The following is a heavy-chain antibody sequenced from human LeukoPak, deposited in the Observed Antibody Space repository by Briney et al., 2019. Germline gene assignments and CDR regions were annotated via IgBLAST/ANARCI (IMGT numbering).Heavy chain of an antibody. Sequence: SETLSLTCDVSGGSISSSNWWSWVRQPPGKGLEWIGEIYHSGSTNYNPSLKSRVTISVDKSKNQFSLKLSSVTAADTAIYYCARGWKTYDFLSSSPRGYFDYWSQGTLVTVSS. D-gene: IGHD3-3*01. CDR3: ARGWKTYDFLSSSPRGYFDY. V-gene: IGHV4-4*02. CDR1: GGSISSSNW. CDR2: IYHSGST. J-gene: IGHJ4*02.